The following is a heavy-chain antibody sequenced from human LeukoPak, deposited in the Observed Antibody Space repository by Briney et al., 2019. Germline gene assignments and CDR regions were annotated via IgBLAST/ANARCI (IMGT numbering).Heavy chain of an antibody. CDR3: AKRPSDYGDYVTYFYY. D-gene: IGHD4-17*01. Sequence: GGSLRLSCAASGFSFISYGMHWVRQAPGKGLEWVGVISDDGRNKKYADSVKGRFTISRNNSKDTLYLQMNSLRDEDTAVYYCAKRPSDYGDYVTYFYYWGQGTLVTVSS. CDR1: GFSFISYG. J-gene: IGHJ4*02. CDR2: ISDDGRNK. V-gene: IGHV3-30*18.